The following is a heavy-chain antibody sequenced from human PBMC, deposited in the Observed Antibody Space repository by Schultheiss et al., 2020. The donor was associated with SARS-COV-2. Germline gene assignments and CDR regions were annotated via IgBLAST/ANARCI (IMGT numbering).Heavy chain of an antibody. V-gene: IGHV3-53*04. CDR2: IYRGGKT. J-gene: IGHJ4*02. CDR3: AREGMERQGFDY. D-gene: IGHD1-1*01. Sequence: GGSLRLSCAASGFTFSSYSMNWVRQAPERGLEWVSVIYRGGKTYHAESVKGRFTISRHNSKNTVFLQMNSLRPEDTAVYYCAREGMERQGFDYWGRGTLVTVSS. CDR1: GFTFSSYS.